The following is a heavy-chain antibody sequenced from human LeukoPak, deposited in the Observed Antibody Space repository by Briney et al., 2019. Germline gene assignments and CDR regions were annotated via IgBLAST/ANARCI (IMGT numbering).Heavy chain of an antibody. CDR2: INHNGNVN. CDR3: ARGGGLDV. Sequence: GGSLRLSCAASGFTFSNYWMSWVRQAPGKGLEWVASINHNGNVNYYVDSVKGRFTISRDNAKNSLYLQMSNLRAEDTAAYFCARGGGLDVWGQGATVTVSS. J-gene: IGHJ6*02. V-gene: IGHV3-7*03. CDR1: GFTFSNYW. D-gene: IGHD3-16*01.